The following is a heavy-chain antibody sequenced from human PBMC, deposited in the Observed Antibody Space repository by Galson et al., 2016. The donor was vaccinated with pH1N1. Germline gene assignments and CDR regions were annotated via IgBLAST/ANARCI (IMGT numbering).Heavy chain of an antibody. D-gene: IGHD2-21*02. CDR3: AIMYCGGDCPPGYFDL. V-gene: IGHV1-8*01. J-gene: IGHJ2*01. CDR2: MNPNSGNT. Sequence: SVKVSCKASGYTFTNFDISWVRQATGQGLEWMGWMNPNSGNTGYAQKFQGRVTMTRNTSIRTAYMELSSLRSEDTAIYYCAIMYCGGDCPPGYFDLWGRGTLVTVSA. CDR1: GYTFTNFD.